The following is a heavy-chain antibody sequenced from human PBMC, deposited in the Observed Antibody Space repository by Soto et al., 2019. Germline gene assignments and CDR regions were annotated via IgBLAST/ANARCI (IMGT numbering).Heavy chain of an antibody. D-gene: IGHD1-26*01. V-gene: IGHV3-7*04. CDR2: INQDGSEK. CDR3: SGGVGDAF. J-gene: IGHJ4*02. Sequence: EVHLVESGGGLVQTGGSLRLSCAIFESTVSRDWMNWVRQAPGKGLEWVAHINQDGSEKYYVDSVKGRFAISRANAKKSLYLQMNSLRPADTAIYYCSGGVGDAFWGQGTLVTVSS. CDR1: ESTVSRDW.